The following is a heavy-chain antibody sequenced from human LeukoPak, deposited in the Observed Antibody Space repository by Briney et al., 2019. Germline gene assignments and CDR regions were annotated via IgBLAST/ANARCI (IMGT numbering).Heavy chain of an antibody. CDR2: ISAYNGNT. V-gene: IGHV1-18*01. J-gene: IGHJ5*02. Sequence: ASVKVSCKASGYTFTSYGISWVRQAPGQGLEWVGWISAYNGNTNYAQKLQGRVTMTTDTSTSTAYMELRSLRSDDTAVYYCAIGPPTVTSGWFDPWGQGTLVTVSS. D-gene: IGHD4-17*01. CDR1: GYTFTSYG. CDR3: AIGPPTVTSGWFDP.